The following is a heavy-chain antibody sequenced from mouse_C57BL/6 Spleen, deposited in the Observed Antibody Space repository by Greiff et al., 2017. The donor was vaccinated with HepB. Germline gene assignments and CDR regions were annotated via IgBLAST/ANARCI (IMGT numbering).Heavy chain of an antibody. V-gene: IGHV5-17*01. CDR1: GFTFSDYG. D-gene: IGHD1-1*01. J-gene: IGHJ1*03. CDR2: ISSGSSTI. Sequence: DVMLVESGGGLVKPGGSLKLSCAASGFTFSDYGMHWVRQAPEKGLEWVAYISSGSSTIYYADTVKGRFTISRDNAKNTLFLQMTSLRSEDTAMYYCARRRVITTVVAKGYFDVWGTGTTVTVSS. CDR3: ARRRVITTVVAKGYFDV.